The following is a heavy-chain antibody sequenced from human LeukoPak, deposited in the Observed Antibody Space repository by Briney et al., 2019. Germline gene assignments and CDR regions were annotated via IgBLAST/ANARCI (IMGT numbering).Heavy chain of an antibody. Sequence: GGSLRLSCAASGFTFSSYWMSWVRQAPGKGLEWVSAISGSGGSTYYADSVKGRFTISRDNSKNTLYLQMNSLRAEDTAVYYCAKYLAYCGGDCLDFDLWGRGTLVTVSS. D-gene: IGHD2-21*02. CDR2: ISGSGGST. CDR3: AKYLAYCGGDCLDFDL. V-gene: IGHV3-23*01. J-gene: IGHJ2*01. CDR1: GFTFSSYW.